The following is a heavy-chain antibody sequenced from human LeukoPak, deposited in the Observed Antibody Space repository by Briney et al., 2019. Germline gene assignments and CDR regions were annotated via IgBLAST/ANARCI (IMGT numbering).Heavy chain of an antibody. CDR1: GYTFTTYY. CDR3: ARAGISPRSSLDY. CDR2: INPNGGST. V-gene: IGHV1-46*01. J-gene: IGHJ4*02. D-gene: IGHD6-13*01. Sequence: ASVKVSCKASGYTFTTYYMHWVRQAPGQGLERMGIINPNGGSTSYAQKFQGRVTLTRDMSTSTVYMDLSSLTSEDTALYYCARAGISPRSSLDYWGQGTLVTVSS.